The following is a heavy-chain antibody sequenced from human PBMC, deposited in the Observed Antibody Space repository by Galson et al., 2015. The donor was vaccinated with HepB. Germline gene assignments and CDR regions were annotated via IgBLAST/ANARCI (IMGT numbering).Heavy chain of an antibody. Sequence: SVKVSCKASGYTFTGYYMHWVRQAPGQGLEWMGWINPNSGGTNYAQKFQGWVTMTRDTSISTAYMELSRLRSDDTAVYYCARDYIAAAGKGSGWYYYGMDVWGQGTTVTVSS. CDR1: GYTFTGYY. J-gene: IGHJ6*02. CDR2: INPNSGGT. CDR3: ARDYIAAAGKGSGWYYYGMDV. V-gene: IGHV1-2*04. D-gene: IGHD6-13*01.